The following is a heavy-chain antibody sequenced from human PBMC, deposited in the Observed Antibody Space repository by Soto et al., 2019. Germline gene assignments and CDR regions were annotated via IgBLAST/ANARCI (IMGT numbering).Heavy chain of an antibody. Sequence: GSLRLSCAASGFTFTRYSVNWVRQAPGKGLEWVSSISSTTNYIYYADSMKGRFTVSRDNAKNSVYLEMNSLSAEDTAVYYCARESEDLTSTFEYWGQGTLVTAPQ. CDR1: GFTFTRYS. V-gene: IGHV3-21*01. J-gene: IGHJ4*02. CDR2: ISSTTNYI. CDR3: ARESEDLTSTFEY.